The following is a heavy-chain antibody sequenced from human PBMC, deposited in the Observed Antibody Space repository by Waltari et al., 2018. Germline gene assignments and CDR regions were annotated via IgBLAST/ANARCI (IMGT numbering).Heavy chain of an antibody. Sequence: QVQLVQSGAEVKKPGSSVKVSCKASGGTFSSYAISWVRQAPGQGLEWMGGIIPILGIANYAQKFQGRGTITADKSTSTAYMELSSLRSEDTAVYYCARDHYSGYDNDYWGQGTLVTVSS. D-gene: IGHD5-12*01. CDR2: IIPILGIA. V-gene: IGHV1-69*10. J-gene: IGHJ4*02. CDR1: GGTFSSYA. CDR3: ARDHYSGYDNDY.